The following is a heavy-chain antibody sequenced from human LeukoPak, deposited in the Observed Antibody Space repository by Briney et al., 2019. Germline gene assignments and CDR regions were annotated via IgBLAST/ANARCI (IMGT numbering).Heavy chain of an antibody. CDR1: GFSFDDYA. CDR2: INWNSDSI. V-gene: IGHV3-9*01. J-gene: IGHJ4*02. Sequence: GGSLLLSCAASGFSFDDYAMDWVRPAPGKGLEWVSGINWNSDSIGYADSVKGRFTISRDNAKNSLYLQMNSLRAEDTALYHCAKVRDIAVPGYFDYWGQGTLVTVSS. CDR3: AKVRDIAVPGYFDY. D-gene: IGHD6-19*01.